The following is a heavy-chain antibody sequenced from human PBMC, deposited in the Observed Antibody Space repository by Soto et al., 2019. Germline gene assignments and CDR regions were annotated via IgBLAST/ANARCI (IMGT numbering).Heavy chain of an antibody. CDR3: ARVGIYGSEKNWFDP. CDR2: ISAYNGNT. CDR1: GYTFTSYG. Sequence: ASVKVSCKASGYTFTSYGISWVRQAPGQGLEWMGWISAYNGNTNYAQKLQGRVTMTTDTSTSTAYMELRSLRSDDTAVYYCARVGIYGSEKNWFDPWGQGTLVTVSS. V-gene: IGHV1-18*01. J-gene: IGHJ5*02. D-gene: IGHD3-10*01.